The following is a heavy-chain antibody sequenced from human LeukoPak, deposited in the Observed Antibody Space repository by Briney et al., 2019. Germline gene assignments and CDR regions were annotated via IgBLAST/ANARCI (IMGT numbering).Heavy chain of an antibody. V-gene: IGHV3-15*07. J-gene: IGHJ4*02. CDR1: GFTFSNAW. CDR3: TTDQWKTGTTSGY. CDR2: IKSKTDGGTT. D-gene: IGHD1-7*01. Sequence: GGSLRLSCAASGFTFSNAWMNWVRQAPGKGLEWVGRIKSKTDGGTTDYAAPAKGRFTISRDDSKNTLYLQMNSLKTEDTAVYYCTTDQWKTGTTSGYWGQGTLVTVSS.